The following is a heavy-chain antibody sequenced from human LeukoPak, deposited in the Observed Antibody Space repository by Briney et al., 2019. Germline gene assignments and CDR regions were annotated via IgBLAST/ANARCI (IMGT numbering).Heavy chain of an antibody. Sequence: SETLSLTCTVSGDSVRSSSYFWAWIRQPPGTGLEWIANIYYSSSTYYNPSLKSRVTISVDTSKNQFSLMLNSVTAADTAVYYCATPGRIAVAGQFDYWGQGTLVAVSS. V-gene: IGHV4-39*01. CDR3: ATPGRIAVAGQFDY. J-gene: IGHJ4*02. CDR1: GDSVRSSSYF. D-gene: IGHD6-19*01. CDR2: IYYSSST.